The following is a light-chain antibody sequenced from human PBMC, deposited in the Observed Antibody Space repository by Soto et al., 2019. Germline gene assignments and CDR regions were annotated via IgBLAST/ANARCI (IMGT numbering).Light chain of an antibody. CDR2: DAS. CDR1: QSISTW. J-gene: IGKJ1*01. Sequence: DIQMTQSPSTLSASVGDRVTLICRASQSISTWLAWYQLKPGKAPKLLIYDASILESGVPSRFSGSGSGTDFTLTISSLQPEDFATYFCQQSYSRPRTFGQGTKVDIK. V-gene: IGKV1-5*02. CDR3: QQSYSRPRT.